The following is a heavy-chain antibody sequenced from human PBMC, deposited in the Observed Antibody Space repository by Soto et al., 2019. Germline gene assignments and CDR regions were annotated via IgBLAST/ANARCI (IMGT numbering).Heavy chain of an antibody. CDR3: GSAGYGDDYFDY. Sequence: VGSLRLSCAASGFTFSDYYMSWIRQAPGKGLEWVSYISSSGSTIYYADSVKGRFTISRDNAKNSLYLQMNSPRAEDTAVYYCGSAGYGDDYFDYWGQGTMVTVSS. V-gene: IGHV3-11*01. CDR2: ISSSGSTI. D-gene: IGHD4-17*01. J-gene: IGHJ4*02. CDR1: GFTFSDYY.